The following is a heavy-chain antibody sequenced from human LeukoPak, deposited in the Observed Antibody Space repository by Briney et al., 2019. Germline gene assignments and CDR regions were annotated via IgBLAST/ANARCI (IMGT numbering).Heavy chain of an antibody. Sequence: PSETLSLTCTVSGGSISSYYWSWIRRPAGKGLEWIGRIYTSGSTNYNPSLKSRVTMSVDPSKNQLSLKLTSVTAADTAVYYCARDSAPGVGAGAWGQGTLVTVSS. CDR3: ARDSAPGVGAGA. J-gene: IGHJ5*02. V-gene: IGHV4-4*07. D-gene: IGHD1-26*01. CDR2: IYTSGST. CDR1: GGSISSYY.